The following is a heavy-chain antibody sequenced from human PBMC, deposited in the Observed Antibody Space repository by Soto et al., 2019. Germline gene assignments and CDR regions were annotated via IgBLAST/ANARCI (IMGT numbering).Heavy chain of an antibody. V-gene: IGHV4-59*01. Sequence: SETLSLTCTVSGGSISSDYWSWIRQPPGKGLEWVGYIYYSGSTKYNPSLKSRVTISVDTSKRQFSLKVSSVTAADTAVYYCARDDSKYGRYYGMDVWGQGTTVTVSS. D-gene: IGHD4-4*01. CDR3: ARDDSKYGRYYGMDV. CDR2: IYYSGST. J-gene: IGHJ6*02. CDR1: GGSISSDY.